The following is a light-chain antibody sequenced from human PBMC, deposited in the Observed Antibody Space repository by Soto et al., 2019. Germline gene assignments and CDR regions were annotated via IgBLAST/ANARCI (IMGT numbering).Light chain of an antibody. Sequence: EIVKTQSPATLSVSPGERATLSCRASQSVSSNLAWYQQKPGQAPRLLIYGASTRATGIPARFSGSGSGTEFTLTISNLQPDDFATYYCQHYNGYPWTFGRGTEVDIK. J-gene: IGKJ1*01. CDR3: QHYNGYPWT. CDR1: QSVSSN. V-gene: IGKV3-15*01. CDR2: GAS.